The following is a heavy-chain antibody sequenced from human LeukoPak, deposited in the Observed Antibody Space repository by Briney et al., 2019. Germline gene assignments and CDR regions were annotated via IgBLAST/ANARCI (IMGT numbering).Heavy chain of an antibody. CDR3: ARDRVIVGPSDGFDI. J-gene: IGHJ3*02. CDR1: GYTFTGYY. Sequence: GASVKVSCKASGYTFTGYYVNWVRQAPGQGLEWMGWISPNSGGTNYAQKFQGRGTMSRDTSISTAYMELSRLRSDDTALYYCARDRVIVGPSDGFDIWGQGTMVTVSS. V-gene: IGHV1-2*02. D-gene: IGHD3-22*01. CDR2: ISPNSGGT.